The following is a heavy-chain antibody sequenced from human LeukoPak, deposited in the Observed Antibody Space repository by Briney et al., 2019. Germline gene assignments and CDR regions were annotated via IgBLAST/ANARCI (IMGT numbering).Heavy chain of an antibody. CDR1: GFTFTSYG. J-gene: IGHJ4*02. CDR3: AIPHGVPHDDFVY. V-gene: IGHV3-30*02. D-gene: IGHD2-8*01. Sequence: GGPLRLSWAASGFTFTSYGMHWVRQAPGKGLEWVAFISFDGSIKYYGVSVKGRFTISTDSSKNTLYLNMNSLRTEDTAVYYCAIPHGVPHDDFVYWGQGLMVTVSS. CDR2: ISFDGSIK.